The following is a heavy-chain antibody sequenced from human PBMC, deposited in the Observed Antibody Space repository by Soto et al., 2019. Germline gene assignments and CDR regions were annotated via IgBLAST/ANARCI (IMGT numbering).Heavy chain of an antibody. CDR1: SGSFSGYY. D-gene: IGHD3-16*02. Sequence: QVQLQQWGAGLLKPSETLSLTCAVYSGSFSGYYWSWIRQPPGKGLEWIGEINHRGSTNYNPSLKSRVTISVDTSKNQFSLKLTSVTAADTAVYYCAREVSLSIDWWGQGTLVTVSS. CDR3: AREVSLSIDW. V-gene: IGHV4-34*01. J-gene: IGHJ4*02. CDR2: INHRGST.